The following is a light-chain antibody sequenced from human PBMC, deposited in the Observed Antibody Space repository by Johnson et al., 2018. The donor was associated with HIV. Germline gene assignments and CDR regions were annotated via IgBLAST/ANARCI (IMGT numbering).Light chain of an antibody. V-gene: IGLV1-51*02. CDR3: GAWDSSLSSHFV. J-gene: IGLJ1*01. Sequence: QSVLTQPPSVSAAPGQKVTISCSGSTSNIGNNYVSWYQQLPGTAPKLLIYEKNKRPSGIPDRFSASKSGTSATLVITGLQTGDEADDYCGAWDSSLSSHFVCATGTKVTVL. CDR1: TSNIGNNY. CDR2: EKN.